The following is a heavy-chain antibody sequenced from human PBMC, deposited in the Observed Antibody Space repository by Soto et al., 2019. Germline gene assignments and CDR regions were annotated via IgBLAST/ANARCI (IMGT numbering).Heavy chain of an antibody. CDR1: GAAFSNYT. J-gene: IGHJ6*03. CDR3: ASGKSQMSQDRMGFYYYMDV. V-gene: IGHV1-69*08. D-gene: IGHD1-1*01. CDR2: VIPLLDAS. Sequence: QVQLVQSGADVKKPGSSVKISCTASGAAFSNYTFTWVRRAPGQGLEWVGRVIPLLDASNYAEKFQDRVTISADRSTSTVYMELSGLRSYDSAIYHCASGKSQMSQDRMGFYYYMDVWGKGTTVTVSS.